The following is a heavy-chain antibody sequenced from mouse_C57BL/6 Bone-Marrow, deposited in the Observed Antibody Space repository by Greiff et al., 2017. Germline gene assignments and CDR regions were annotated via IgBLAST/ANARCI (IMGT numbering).Heavy chain of an antibody. CDR3: TDYYGSSGAY. D-gene: IGHD1-1*01. J-gene: IGHJ3*01. V-gene: IGHV14-4*01. CDR1: GFTIKDDY. Sequence: EVQLQQSGAELVRPGASVKLSCTASGFTIKDDYMHWVKQRPEQGLEWIGWIDPENGDTEYASKFQGKATITADTSSNTAYLQLSRLTSEDTAVYYCTDYYGSSGAYWGQGTLVTVSA. CDR2: IDPENGDT.